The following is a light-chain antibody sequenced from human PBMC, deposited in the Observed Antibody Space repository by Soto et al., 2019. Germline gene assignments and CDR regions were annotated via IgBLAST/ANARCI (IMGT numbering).Light chain of an antibody. CDR2: GAS. CDR1: QSVSSSY. J-gene: IGKJ1*01. V-gene: IGKV3-20*01. Sequence: EIVLTQSPGTLSLSPGERATLSCRASQSVSSSYLAWYQQKPGQAPRLLIYGASSRATGIPDRFSGSGSGTDFFTLTINRLEPEDFAVYYCQQYGSSPGTFGQGTKVDNK. CDR3: QQYGSSPGT.